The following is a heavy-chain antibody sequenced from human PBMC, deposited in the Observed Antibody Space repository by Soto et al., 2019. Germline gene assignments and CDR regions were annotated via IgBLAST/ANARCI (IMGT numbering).Heavy chain of an antibody. CDR1: GYTFTSYA. D-gene: IGHD6-19*01. CDR2: INAGNGNT. V-gene: IGHV1-3*01. CDR3: ARAYSSGWYAFFDY. Sequence: RASVKVSCKASGYTFTSYAMHWVRQAPGQRLEWMGWINAGNGNTKYSQKFQGRVTITRDTSASTAYMELSSLRSEDTAVYYCARAYSSGWYAFFDYWGQGTLVTVSS. J-gene: IGHJ4*02.